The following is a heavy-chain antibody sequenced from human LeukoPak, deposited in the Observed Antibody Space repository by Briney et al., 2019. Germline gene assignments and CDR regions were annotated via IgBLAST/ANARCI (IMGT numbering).Heavy chain of an antibody. CDR2: MNPKNGNT. J-gene: IGHJ3*01. CDR3: ARRPLNWIYGEGVFDL. D-gene: IGHD1-1*01. V-gene: IGHV1-8*01. Sequence: ASVKVSCKASGFTFISFDITWVRQPPGQGLEWLGWMNPKNGNTGYAQKFQGRVSMTRNASINTAYMELRSLRFEDSAIYFCARRPLNWIYGEGVFDLWGQGTMVTVSS. CDR1: GFTFISFD.